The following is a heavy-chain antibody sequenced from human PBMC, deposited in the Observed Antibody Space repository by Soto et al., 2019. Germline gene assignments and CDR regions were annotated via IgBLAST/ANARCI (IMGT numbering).Heavy chain of an antibody. V-gene: IGHV4-31*02. CDR2: IYYSGST. CDR1: GCSICSGGYY. Sequence: TLSLTCTVSGCSICSGGYYWSWIRQHPGKGLEWIGYIYYSGSTYYNPSLKSRVTISVDTSKNQFSLSLNSVTAADTAVYYCTRRVRSTGLLDYWGQGALVTVSS. CDR3: TRRVRSTGLLDY. J-gene: IGHJ4*02. D-gene: IGHD4-4*01.